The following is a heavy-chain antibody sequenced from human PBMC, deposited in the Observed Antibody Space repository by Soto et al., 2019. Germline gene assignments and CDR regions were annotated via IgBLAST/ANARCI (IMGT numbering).Heavy chain of an antibody. J-gene: IGHJ3*02. Sequence: QVQLQESGPGLVKPSQPLSLTCTVSGVSISTGGYYWSWILQHPGRGLEWIGYIYHRGMTFSNPSLQSRVAISIDTSENQFSLKLSSVTAADTAVYYCATVRWELHDAFDIWGHGKMVSVSS. D-gene: IGHD4-17*01. CDR3: ATVRWELHDAFDI. CDR1: GVSISTGGYY. CDR2: IYHRGMT. V-gene: IGHV4-31*03.